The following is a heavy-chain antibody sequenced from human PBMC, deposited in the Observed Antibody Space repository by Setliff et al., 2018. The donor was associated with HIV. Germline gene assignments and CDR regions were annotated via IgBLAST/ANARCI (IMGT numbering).Heavy chain of an antibody. CDR1: GGTFRSNA. V-gene: IGHV1-69*13. Sequence: SVKVSCKASGGTFRSNAFSWLRQAPGQGHSWMGGIIPIFGTANYAQKFQRRLTITADEVRNTAYVELSSLRSEDTALYYCARHAGYYDSSGYYYDAFDLWGQGTMVTVSS. CDR3: ARHAGYYDSSGYYYDAFDL. D-gene: IGHD3-22*01. CDR2: IIPIFGTA. J-gene: IGHJ3*01.